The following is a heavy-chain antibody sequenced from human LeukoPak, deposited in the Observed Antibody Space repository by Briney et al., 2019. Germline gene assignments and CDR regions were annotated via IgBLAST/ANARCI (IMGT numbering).Heavy chain of an antibody. CDR3: ARLGGGSYGYYYYYGMDV. CDR2: INHSGSA. D-gene: IGHD1-26*01. Sequence: PSETLSLTCAVSGGSFSGYYWTWIRQPPGKGLEWIGEINHSGSANYNPSLMSRVTISLDTSKNHFSLKLSSVTAADTAVYYCARLGGGSYGYYYYYGMDVWGQGTTVTVSS. J-gene: IGHJ6*02. CDR1: GGSFSGYY. V-gene: IGHV4-34*01.